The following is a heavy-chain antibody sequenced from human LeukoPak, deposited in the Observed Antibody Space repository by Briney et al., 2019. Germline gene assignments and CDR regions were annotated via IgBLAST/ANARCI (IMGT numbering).Heavy chain of an antibody. J-gene: IGHJ4*02. CDR3: ARGPTVVTPDY. CDR1: GYTFTGYY. CDR2: INPKTGVT. Sequence: GASVKVSCKASGYTFTGYYMHWVRQAPGQGLEWMGWINPKTGVTNYAQRSQGRVTVTTDTSISTAYMDLSNLRSDDTALYYCARGPTVVTPDYWGQGTLVTVSS. V-gene: IGHV1-2*02. D-gene: IGHD4-23*01.